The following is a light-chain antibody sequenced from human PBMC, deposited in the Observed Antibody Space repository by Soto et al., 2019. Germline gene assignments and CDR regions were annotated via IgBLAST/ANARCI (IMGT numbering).Light chain of an antibody. CDR3: QEYKTAPFI. J-gene: IGKJ3*01. V-gene: IGKV1-27*01. CDR1: QGISNY. CDR2: AAS. Sequence: DIQMTRSPSSLSAFVGDRVTITCRASQGISNYLAWYQQKPGRVPTLLIYAASTLRSGVPSRFSGSGSGTDFTLTISSLQPEDVASYYCQEYKTAPFIFGPGTKVDIK.